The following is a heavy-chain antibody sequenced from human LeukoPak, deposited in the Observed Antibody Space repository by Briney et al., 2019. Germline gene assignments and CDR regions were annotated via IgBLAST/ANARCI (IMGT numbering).Heavy chain of an antibody. Sequence: PGGPLRLSCAASGFTFSNYWMHWVRQAPGKGLVWVSRVNRDGSSTYYADSVKGRFTISRDNAKNTLYLQMNSLRAEDTAVYFCARDDYSSADYWGQGTLVTVSS. V-gene: IGHV3-74*01. D-gene: IGHD6-25*01. CDR3: ARDDYSSADY. J-gene: IGHJ4*02. CDR1: GFTFSNYW. CDR2: VNRDGSST.